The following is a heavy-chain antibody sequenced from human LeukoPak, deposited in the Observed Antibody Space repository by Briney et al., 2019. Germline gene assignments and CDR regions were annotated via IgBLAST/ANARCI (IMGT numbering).Heavy chain of an antibody. Sequence: SETLSLTCAVYGGSFSGYYWSWIRQPPGKGLEWMGEINHSGSTNYNPSLKSRVTISVDTSKNQFSLKLSSVTAADTAVYYCAGSSRYCSSTSCHAYSRWFDPWGQGTLVTVSS. D-gene: IGHD2-2*01. J-gene: IGHJ5*02. CDR3: AGSSRYCSSTSCHAYSRWFDP. V-gene: IGHV4-34*01. CDR2: INHSGST. CDR1: GGSFSGYY.